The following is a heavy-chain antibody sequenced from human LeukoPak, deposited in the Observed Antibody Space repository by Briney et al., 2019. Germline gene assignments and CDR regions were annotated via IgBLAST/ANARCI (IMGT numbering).Heavy chain of an antibody. CDR1: GYIFANYW. CDR2: FYPGDSDT. Sequence: GESLKISCKGSGYIFANYWIGWVRQMPGKGLEWVGIFYPGDSDTRYSPSFQGQVTISADKSISTAYLQWSSLKASDTAMYYCARHGYSYGSAGMDVWGQGTTVTVSS. D-gene: IGHD5-18*01. V-gene: IGHV5-51*01. CDR3: ARHGYSYGSAGMDV. J-gene: IGHJ6*02.